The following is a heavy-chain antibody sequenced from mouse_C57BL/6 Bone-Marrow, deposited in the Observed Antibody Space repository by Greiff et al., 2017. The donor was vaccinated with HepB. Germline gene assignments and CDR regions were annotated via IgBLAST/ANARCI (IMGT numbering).Heavy chain of an antibody. CDR2: IRNKANNHAT. Sequence: EVKVEESGGGLVQPGGSMKLSCAASGFTFSDAWMDWVRQSPEKGLEWVAEIRNKANNHATYYAESVKGRFTISRDDSKSSVYLQMNSLRAEDTGIYYCTRPPYYGSSYWYFDVWGTGTTVTVSS. CDR1: GFTFSDAW. CDR3: TRPPYYGSSYWYFDV. D-gene: IGHD1-1*01. V-gene: IGHV6-6*01. J-gene: IGHJ1*03.